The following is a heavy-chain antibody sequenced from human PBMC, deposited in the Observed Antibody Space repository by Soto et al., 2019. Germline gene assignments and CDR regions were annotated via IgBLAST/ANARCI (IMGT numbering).Heavy chain of an antibody. CDR1: GYTFTSYS. J-gene: IGHJ4*02. V-gene: IGHV1-3*01. Sequence: QVQLVQSGAEVKKPGASVKVSCKASGYTFTSYSMHWVRQAPGQSLEWLGWINAGSGYTTYSQKFQGRVTLTRDTSATTAYMELSSLRSEDAAVYYCASGLRGYFDNWGQGTLVTVSS. D-gene: IGHD4-17*01. CDR3: ASGLRGYFDN. CDR2: INAGSGYT.